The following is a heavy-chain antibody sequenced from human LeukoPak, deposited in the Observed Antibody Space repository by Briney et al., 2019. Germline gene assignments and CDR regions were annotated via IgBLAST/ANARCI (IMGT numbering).Heavy chain of an antibody. V-gene: IGHV3-23*01. D-gene: IGHD1-26*01. CDR1: GFTFSGFA. J-gene: IGHJ4*02. CDR2: MSNNGGTT. CDR3: VKTMGAIDHDY. Sequence: GGSLRLSCAASGFTFSGFAMSWVRQAPGKGLELVWTMSNNGGTTYYADSVKGRFTISRDKSKNTLYLQMNSLRAEDTAVYFCVKTMGAIDHDYWGQGTLLTVFS.